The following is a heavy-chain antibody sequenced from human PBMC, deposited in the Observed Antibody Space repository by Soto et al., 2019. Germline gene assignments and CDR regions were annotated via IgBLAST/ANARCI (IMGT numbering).Heavy chain of an antibody. D-gene: IGHD1-1*01. CDR3: ARDGAEMMGTNYYYSYGMDV. Sequence: EVQLVESGGGLVKPGGSLRLSCAASGFTFSRYSMNWVRQAPGKGLEWVSSISSSSSYIYYADSVKGRFTISRDNAKNSLYQKMNSLRAEDTAVYYCARDGAEMMGTNYYYSYGMDVWGQGTTVTVSS. CDR1: GFTFSRYS. J-gene: IGHJ6*02. V-gene: IGHV3-21*01. CDR2: ISSSSSYI.